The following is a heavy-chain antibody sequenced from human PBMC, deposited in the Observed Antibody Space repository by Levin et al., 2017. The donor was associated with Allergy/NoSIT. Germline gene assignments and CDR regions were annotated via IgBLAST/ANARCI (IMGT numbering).Heavy chain of an antibody. Sequence: SETLSLTCAVSGGSISSSNWWAWIRQPPGKGLEWVGEIYHSGSTSYNPSLKSRVTISVDRSNNQFSLSLSSVTAADTAVYYCARNPFGDPLSCFDYWGRGSLVTVSS. J-gene: IGHJ4*02. D-gene: IGHD3-10*01. V-gene: IGHV4-4*02. CDR1: GGSISSSNW. CDR3: ARNPFGDPLSCFDY. CDR2: IYHSGST.